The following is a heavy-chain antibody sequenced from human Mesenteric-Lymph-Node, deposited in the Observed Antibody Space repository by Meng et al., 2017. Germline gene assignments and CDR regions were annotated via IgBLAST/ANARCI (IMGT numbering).Heavy chain of an antibody. V-gene: IGHV4-38-2*02. Sequence: SETLSLTCTVSGYSISSGYYWGWIRQPPGKGLEWIGSIYHSGSTYYNPSLKSRVTISVDTSKNQFSLKLSSVTAADTAVYYCARVLAVAGNDYWGQGTRVTVSS. D-gene: IGHD6-19*01. CDR3: ARVLAVAGNDY. CDR2: IYHSGST. J-gene: IGHJ4*02. CDR1: GYSISSGYY.